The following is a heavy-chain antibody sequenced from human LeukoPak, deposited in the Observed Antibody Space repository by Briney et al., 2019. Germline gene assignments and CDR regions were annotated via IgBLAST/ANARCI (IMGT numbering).Heavy chain of an antibody. CDR2: IYYSGST. D-gene: IGHD5-24*01. V-gene: IGHV4-59*01. J-gene: IGHJ4*02. CDR1: GGSLSSYY. Sequence: SETLSLTCTVSGGSLSSYYWSWIRQPPGKGLEWIGYIYYSGSTNYNPSLKSRVTISVDTSKSQFSLKLSSVTAADTAVYYCARGMGDGYKYPNYWGQGTLVTVSS. CDR3: ARGMGDGYKYPNY.